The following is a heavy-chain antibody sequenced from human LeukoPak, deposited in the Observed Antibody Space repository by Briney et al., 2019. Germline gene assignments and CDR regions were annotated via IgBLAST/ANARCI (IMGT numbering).Heavy chain of an antibody. J-gene: IGHJ4*02. D-gene: IGHD2-2*01. CDR3: ARSLGRTSHASY. CDR1: GFTFSSYE. V-gene: IGHV3-48*03. CDR2: ISSSGSTI. Sequence: GGSLGLSCAASGFTFSSYEMNWVRLAPGKGLEWVSYISSSGSTIYYADSVKGRFTISRDNAKNSLYLQMNSLRAEDTAVYYCARSLGRTSHASYWGQATLVTVSS.